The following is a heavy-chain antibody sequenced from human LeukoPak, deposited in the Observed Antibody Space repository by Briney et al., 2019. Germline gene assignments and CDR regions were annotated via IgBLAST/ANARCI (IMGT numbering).Heavy chain of an antibody. D-gene: IGHD3-9*01. J-gene: IGHJ4*02. CDR3: ARVGYYDILSGYYKEGYSDY. CDR2: IIPIFGTA. CDR1: GGTFSSYA. V-gene: IGHV1-69*05. Sequence: ASVKVSCKASGGTFSSYAISWVRQAPGQELEWMGGIIPIFGTANYAQKFQGRVTITTDESTSTAYMELSSLRSEDTAVYYCARVGYYDILSGYYKEGYSDYWGQGTLVTVSS.